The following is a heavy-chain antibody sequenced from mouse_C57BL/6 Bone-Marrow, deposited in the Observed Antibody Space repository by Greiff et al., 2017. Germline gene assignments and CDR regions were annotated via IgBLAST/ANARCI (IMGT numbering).Heavy chain of an antibody. J-gene: IGHJ3*01. Sequence: EVQLQQSGAELVRPGASVKLSCTASGFNIKDDYMHWVKQRPEQGLEWIGWIDPENGDTEYASKFQGKATITADTSSNTAYLQLSSLTSEDTAVDYCTTGSYYGSVFAYWGQGTLVTVSA. CDR2: IDPENGDT. V-gene: IGHV14-4*01. D-gene: IGHD1-1*01. CDR1: GFNIKDDY. CDR3: TTGSYYGSVFAY.